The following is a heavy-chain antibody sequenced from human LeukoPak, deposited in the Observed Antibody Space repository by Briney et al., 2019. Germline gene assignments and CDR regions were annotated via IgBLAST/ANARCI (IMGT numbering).Heavy chain of an antibody. CDR1: GGSFSVYY. V-gene: IGHV4-34*12. J-gene: IGHJ4*02. CDR2: IIHSGSH. CDR3: AREPSVTTDD. D-gene: IGHD4-17*01. Sequence: ASDTLSLTCAVYGGSFSVYYGSWIRQPRGEGREWMGEIIHSGSHIYNPSHKTRDPISVDTSKNQFSLKLSSVTAADTAVYYCAREPSVTTDDWGQGTLVTVSS.